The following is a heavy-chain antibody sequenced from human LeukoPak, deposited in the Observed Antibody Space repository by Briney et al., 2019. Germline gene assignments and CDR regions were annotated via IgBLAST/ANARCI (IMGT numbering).Heavy chain of an antibody. J-gene: IGHJ3*02. CDR1: GGSISSSSYY. V-gene: IGHV4-39*07. CDR2: IYYSGST. Sequence: SETLSLTCTVSGGSISSSSYYWGWIRQPPGKGLEWIGSIYYSGSTYYNPSLKSRVTISVDTSKNQFSLKLSSVTAADTAVYYCARVIYGPDAFDIWGQGTMVTVSS. CDR3: ARVIYGPDAFDI. D-gene: IGHD2/OR15-2a*01.